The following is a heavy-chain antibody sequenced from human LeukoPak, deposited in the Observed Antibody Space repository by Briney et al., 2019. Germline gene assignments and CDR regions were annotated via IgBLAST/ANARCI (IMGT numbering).Heavy chain of an antibody. J-gene: IGHJ4*02. CDR1: GYTFTSYD. Sequence: ASVKVSCKASGYTFTSYDINWVRQATGQGLEWMGWMNPNSGNTGYVQKFQGRVTMTRNTSISTAYMELSSLRAEDTAVYYCARDAVDGSRTYYFDYWGQGTLVTVSS. CDR3: ARDAVDGSRTYYFDY. CDR2: MNPNSGNT. D-gene: IGHD3-10*01. V-gene: IGHV1-8*01.